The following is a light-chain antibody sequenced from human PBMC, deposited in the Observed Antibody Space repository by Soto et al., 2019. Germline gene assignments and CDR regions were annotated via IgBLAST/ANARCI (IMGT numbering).Light chain of an antibody. J-gene: IGKJ1*01. CDR3: QQFGSSLPWT. V-gene: IGKV3-20*01. Sequence: EIVLTQSPGTLSLSPGERATLSCRASQTINSNHLAWYQQKPGRAPRLLMYEASSRVTGIPDRFSGGGSGTDFTLTISRLEPEDFAVYYCQQFGSSLPWTFGQGTKVEIK. CDR2: EAS. CDR1: QTINSNH.